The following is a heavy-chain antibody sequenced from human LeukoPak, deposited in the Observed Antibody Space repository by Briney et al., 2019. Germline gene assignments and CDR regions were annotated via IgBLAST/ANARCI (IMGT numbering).Heavy chain of an antibody. V-gene: IGHV4-34*01. D-gene: IGHD2-8*01. CDR1: GGSFSGYY. CDR2: INHSGST. CDR3: ARDAPHRGYFDY. J-gene: IGHJ4*02. Sequence: PSETLSLTCAVYGGSFSGYYWSWIRQPPGKGLEWIGEINHSGSTNYNPSLKSRVTISVDTSKNQFSLKLSSVTAADTAVYYCARDAPHRGYFDYWGQGTLVTVSS.